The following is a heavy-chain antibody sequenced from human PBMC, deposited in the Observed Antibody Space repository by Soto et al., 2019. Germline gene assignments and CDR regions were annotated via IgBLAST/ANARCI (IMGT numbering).Heavy chain of an antibody. Sequence: GGSLRLSCAASGFTFSSYAMSWVRQDPGKGLEWVSAISAGAVATNYADSVKGRFTISRDNSKNTLYLQMNSLRAEDTAVYYCAKGRESSGSYRPFDYWGQGALVTVSS. CDR2: ISAGAVAT. J-gene: IGHJ4*02. D-gene: IGHD3-22*01. V-gene: IGHV3-23*01. CDR1: GFTFSSYA. CDR3: AKGRESSGSYRPFDY.